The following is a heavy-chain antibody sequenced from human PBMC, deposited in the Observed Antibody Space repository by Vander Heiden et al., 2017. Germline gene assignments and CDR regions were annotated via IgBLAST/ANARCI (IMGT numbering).Heavy chain of an antibody. CDR1: GGTFSSYA. D-gene: IGHD3-22*01. J-gene: IGHJ4*02. CDR3: ASGLLEYYDSSGYYYKFDY. V-gene: IGHV1-69*06. CDR2: IIPIFGTA. Sequence: QVQLVQSGAEVKKPVSSVKVSCKASGGTFSSYAISWVRQAPGQGLEWMGGIIPIFGTANYAQKFQGRVTITADKSTSTAYMELSSLRSEDTAVYYCASGLLEYYDSSGYYYKFDYWGQGTLVTVSS.